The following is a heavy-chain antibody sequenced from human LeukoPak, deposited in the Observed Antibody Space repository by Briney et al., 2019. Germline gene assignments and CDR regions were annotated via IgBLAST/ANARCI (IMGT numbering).Heavy chain of an antibody. CDR2: IYTSGST. Sequence: SENLSLTCTVSGGSISSYYWSWIRQPPGKGLEWIGYIYTSGSTNYNPSLKSRVTISVDTSKNQFSLKLSSVTAADTAVYYCAGTNYWYFDLWGRGTLVTVSS. CDR1: GGSISSYY. CDR3: AGTNYWYFDL. J-gene: IGHJ2*01. V-gene: IGHV4-4*09. D-gene: IGHD1-1*01.